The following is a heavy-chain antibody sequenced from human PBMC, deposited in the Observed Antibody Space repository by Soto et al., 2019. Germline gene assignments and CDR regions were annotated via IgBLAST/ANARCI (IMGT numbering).Heavy chain of an antibody. J-gene: IGHJ5*02. Sequence: SETLSLTCAVSGYSISSGYYWGWIRQPPGKGLEWIGSIYHSGSTYYNPSLKSRVTISVDTSKNQFSLKLSSVTAADTAVYYCARDNYYDSSGYYYLNWFDTWGQGDLVT. D-gene: IGHD3-22*01. V-gene: IGHV4-38-2*02. CDR2: IYHSGST. CDR3: ARDNYYDSSGYYYLNWFDT. CDR1: GYSISSGYY.